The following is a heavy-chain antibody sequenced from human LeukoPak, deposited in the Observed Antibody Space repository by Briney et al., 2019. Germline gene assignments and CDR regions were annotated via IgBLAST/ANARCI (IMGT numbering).Heavy chain of an antibody. Sequence: PGGSLRLSCAASGFTFSSYAMSWVRQAPGKGLEWVSAISGSGGSTYHADSVKGRFTISRDNSKNTLYLQMNSLRAEDTAVYYCAKASYDSSGYYYFDYWGQGTLVTVSS. J-gene: IGHJ4*02. D-gene: IGHD3-22*01. CDR3: AKASYDSSGYYYFDY. V-gene: IGHV3-23*01. CDR2: ISGSGGST. CDR1: GFTFSSYA.